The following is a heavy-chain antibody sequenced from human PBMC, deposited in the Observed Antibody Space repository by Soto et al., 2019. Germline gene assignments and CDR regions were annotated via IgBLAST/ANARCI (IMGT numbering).Heavy chain of an antibody. V-gene: IGHV3-30-3*01. D-gene: IGHD3-3*01. Sequence: QVQLVESGGGVVQPGRSLRLSCAASGFTFSSYAMHWVRQAPGKGLEWVAVISYDGSNKYYADSVKGRFTISRDNSKNTLYLQMNSLRAEDTAVYYCAGFFPIPDWGQGTLVTVSS. CDR2: ISYDGSNK. CDR3: AGFFPIPD. CDR1: GFTFSSYA. J-gene: IGHJ4*02.